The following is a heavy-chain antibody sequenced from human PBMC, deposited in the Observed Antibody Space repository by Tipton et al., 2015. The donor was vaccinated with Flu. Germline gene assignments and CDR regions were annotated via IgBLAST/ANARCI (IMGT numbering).Heavy chain of an antibody. V-gene: IGHV4-31*03. Sequence: TLSLTCTVSGGSISSHYWSWIRQHPGKGLEWIGYIYYSGSTYYNPSLKSRVAISVDTSKNQFSLKLSSVTAADTAVYYCASYDHRHIYSSSWAGARRAFDIWGQGTMVTVSS. CDR2: IYYSGST. J-gene: IGHJ3*02. D-gene: IGHD6-13*01. CDR3: ASYDHRHIYSSSWAGARRAFDI. CDR1: GGSISSHY.